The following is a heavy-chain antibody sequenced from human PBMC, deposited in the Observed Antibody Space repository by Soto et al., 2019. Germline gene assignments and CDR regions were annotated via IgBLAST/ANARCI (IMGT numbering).Heavy chain of an antibody. V-gene: IGHV3-74*02. CDR2: INSDGSST. D-gene: IGHD2-8*01. CDR1: GFTFENYA. Sequence: EVQLLESGGAPVQSGGSLRLSCVASGFTFENYAMSWVRQAPGKGLVWVSRINSDGSSTSYADSVKGRFTISRDNAKNTLYLQMNSLRAEDTAVYYCATHCTNGVCYSGRDYWGQGTLVTVSS. J-gene: IGHJ4*02. CDR3: ATHCTNGVCYSGRDY.